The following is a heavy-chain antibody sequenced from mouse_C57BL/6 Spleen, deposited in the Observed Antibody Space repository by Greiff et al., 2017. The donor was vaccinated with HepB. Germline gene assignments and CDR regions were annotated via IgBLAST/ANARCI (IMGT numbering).Heavy chain of an antibody. CDR1: GYAFSSYW. J-gene: IGHJ1*03. CDR3: ARGGDYYGSSYWYFDV. V-gene: IGHV1-80*01. Sequence: VQLQQSGAELVKPGASVKISCKASGYAFSSYWMNWVKQRPGKGPEWIGQIYPGDGDTNYNGKFKGKATLTADKSSSTAYMQLSSLTSEDSAVYFCARGGDYYGSSYWYFDVWGTGTTVTVSS. D-gene: IGHD1-1*01. CDR2: IYPGDGDT.